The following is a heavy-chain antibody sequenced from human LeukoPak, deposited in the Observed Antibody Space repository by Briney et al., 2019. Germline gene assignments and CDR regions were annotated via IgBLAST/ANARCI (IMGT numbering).Heavy chain of an antibody. CDR3: ARLVSSSWSFSYYYYYMDV. CDR2: IYYSGST. V-gene: IGHV4-39*07. J-gene: IGHJ6*03. CDR1: GGSISSSSYY. D-gene: IGHD6-13*01. Sequence: SETLSLTCTVSGGSISSSSYYWGWIRQPPGKGLEWIGSIYYSGSTYYNPSLKSRVTISVDTSKNQFSLKLSSVTAADTAVYYCARLVSSSWSFSYYYYYMDVWGKGTTVTISS.